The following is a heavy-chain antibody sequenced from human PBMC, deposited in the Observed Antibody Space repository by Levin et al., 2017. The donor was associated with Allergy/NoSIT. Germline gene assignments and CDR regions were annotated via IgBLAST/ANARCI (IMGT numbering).Heavy chain of an antibody. CDR1: GDSVSSNSVA. V-gene: IGHV6-1*01. CDR3: ARYVWNDFRWFDP. CDR2: TYYKSKWYN. J-gene: IGHJ5*02. D-gene: IGHD1-1*01. Sequence: SQTLSLTCAISGDSVSSNSVAWNWIRQSPSRGLEWLGRTYYKSKWYNDYAVSVKSRININPDTSKNQFSLQLNSVTPEDTAVYYCARYVWNDFRWFDPWGLGTLVTVSS.